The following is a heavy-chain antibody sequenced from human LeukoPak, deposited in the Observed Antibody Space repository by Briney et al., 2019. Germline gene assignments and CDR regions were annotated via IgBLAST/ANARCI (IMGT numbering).Heavy chain of an antibody. D-gene: IGHD6-6*01. CDR3: AREKYSSSYKLDY. CDR2: ISYDGSNK. J-gene: IGHJ4*02. CDR1: GFTFSSYA. V-gene: IGHV3-30-3*01. Sequence: PGRSLRLSCAASGFTFSSYAMHWVRQAPGKGLEWVAVISYDGSNKYYADSVKGRFTISRDNSKNTLYLQMNSLRAEDTAVYYCAREKYSSSYKLDYWGQGTLVTVSS.